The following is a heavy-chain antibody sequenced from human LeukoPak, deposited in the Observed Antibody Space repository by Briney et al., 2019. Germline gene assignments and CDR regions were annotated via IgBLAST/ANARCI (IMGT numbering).Heavy chain of an antibody. CDR1: GFTLSNNY. V-gene: IGHV3-53*05. CDR3: ARDSIGAFDY. J-gene: IGHJ4*02. CDR2: IYSGGST. D-gene: IGHD3-16*01. Sequence: GWSLTLSCPASGFTLSNNYMGWVRQAAGKGLEWVAVIYSGGSTYYADSVKGRFTISRDNSKNTLYLKMNSLRAEDTAVYYCARDSIGAFDYCGQGPGVTVSA.